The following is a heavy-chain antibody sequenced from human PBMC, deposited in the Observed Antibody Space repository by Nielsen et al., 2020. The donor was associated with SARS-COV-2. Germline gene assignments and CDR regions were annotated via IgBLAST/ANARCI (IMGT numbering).Heavy chain of an antibody. CDR1: GGSVSNFSYY. Sequence: GSLRLSCTVSGGSVSNFSYYWGWIRQPPGKGLEWIGTIYYSGITYYNPSLESRVTISVDTSTNQFSLRLSSVTAADTAQYYCARDRQGYNYYYGMDVWGQGTTVTVS. CDR2: IYYSGIT. CDR3: ARDRQGYNYYYGMDV. J-gene: IGHJ6*02. V-gene: IGHV4-39*07.